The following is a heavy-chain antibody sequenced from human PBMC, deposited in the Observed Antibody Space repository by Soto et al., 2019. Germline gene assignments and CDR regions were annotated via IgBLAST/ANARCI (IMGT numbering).Heavy chain of an antibody. CDR3: GRLNPADYNRNRDWFDP. J-gene: IGHJ5*02. Sequence: QLQLQESGPGLVKPSETLSLACTVSGGSVNSGTSYWAWLRQPPGKGLEWIGLSSYGWPAFYSVSLNGRGTMSGDTSKNQFSLKLSSVTAADTAVYYCGRLNPADYNRNRDWFDPWGQGSLVTVSS. CDR1: GGSVNSGTSY. CDR2: SSYGWPA. V-gene: IGHV4-39*01. D-gene: IGHD4-4*01.